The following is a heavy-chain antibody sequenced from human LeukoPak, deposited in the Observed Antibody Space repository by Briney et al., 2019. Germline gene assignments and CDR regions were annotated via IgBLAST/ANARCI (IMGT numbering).Heavy chain of an antibody. J-gene: IGHJ5*02. CDR3: ARQAGVT. D-gene: IGHD6-19*01. Sequence: GGSLRLSCAVSGFSINNYWMTWYRQAPGKGLECVAHIKGDAGEKYYLDSVKGRFTISRDNAKNSLYLQMNSLRAEDTAVYYRARQAGVTWGQGTLVTVSS. CDR2: IKGDAGEK. V-gene: IGHV3-7*01. CDR1: GFSINNYW.